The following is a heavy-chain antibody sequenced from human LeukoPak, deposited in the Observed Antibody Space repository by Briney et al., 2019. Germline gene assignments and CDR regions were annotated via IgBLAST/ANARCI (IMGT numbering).Heavy chain of an antibody. J-gene: IGHJ6*03. Sequence: ASVKVSCKASGYTFTGYYIHWVRQAPGQGLEWMGWINSNSGGTNYAQNFQGRVTMTRDTSINTAYMELRRLRSDDMAVYYCARDGEYYDFWSDVSAPYYYYYMDVWGKGTTVTVSS. CDR1: GYTFTGYY. V-gene: IGHV1-2*02. D-gene: IGHD3-3*01. CDR3: ARDGEYYDFWSDVSAPYYYYYMDV. CDR2: INSNSGGT.